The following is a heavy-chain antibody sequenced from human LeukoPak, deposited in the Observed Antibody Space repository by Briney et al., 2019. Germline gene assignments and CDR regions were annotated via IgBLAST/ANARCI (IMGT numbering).Heavy chain of an antibody. V-gene: IGHV1-2*02. Sequence: ASVKVSCKASGYTFTGYYMHWVRQAPGQGLEGLGWINPNSGGTNYAQKFQGRVTMTRDTSISTAYMELSRLRSDDTAVYYCARDRHYDFWSGYLFDPWGQGTLVTVSS. J-gene: IGHJ5*02. D-gene: IGHD3-3*01. CDR2: INPNSGGT. CDR3: ARDRHYDFWSGYLFDP. CDR1: GYTFTGYY.